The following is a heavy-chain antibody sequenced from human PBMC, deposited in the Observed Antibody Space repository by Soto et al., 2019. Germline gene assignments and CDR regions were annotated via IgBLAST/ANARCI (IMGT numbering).Heavy chain of an antibody. CDR3: ARDGERDTGLNFYYYLHGMDA. CDR1: GYTFTTYG. CDR2: ISPYNGTT. D-gene: IGHD1-1*01. V-gene: IGHV1-18*04. Sequence: ASVKVSCKASGYTFTTYGISWVRQAPGQGLEWMGWISPYNGTTKYAEKFQGEMTMTTDTATSTAYMDLRSLRSEETAVYYCARDGERDTGLNFYYYLHGMDAWGQGTRVTVSS. J-gene: IGHJ6*02.